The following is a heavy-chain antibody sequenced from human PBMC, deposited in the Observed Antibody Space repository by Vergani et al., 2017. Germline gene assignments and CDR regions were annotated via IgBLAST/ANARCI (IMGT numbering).Heavy chain of an antibody. CDR1: GFSFSTYS. CDR3: ARKKYYDSKDYYQVEPFDY. V-gene: IGHV3-21*06. Sequence: EVQLQESGGGLVKPGGSLRVSCAASGFSFSTYSINWVRQAPGKGLECVSSISGRSNYIYYADSLKGRFTIARDNSKNSIYLQMNSLRAEDTAIYYCARKKYYDSKDYYQVEPFDYWGQGTLVTVSS. CDR2: ISGRSNYI. D-gene: IGHD3-22*01. J-gene: IGHJ4*02.